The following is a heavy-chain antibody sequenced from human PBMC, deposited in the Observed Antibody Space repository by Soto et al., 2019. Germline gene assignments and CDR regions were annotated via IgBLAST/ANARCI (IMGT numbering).Heavy chain of an antibody. D-gene: IGHD2-15*01. CDR3: VLGYCSGGSCAFDY. V-gene: IGHV3-30*03. CDR2: VSHDGRNT. CDR1: GLTFSDYA. Sequence: GGSLRLSCAASGLTFSDYAMHWVRQAPGKGLEWVAVVSHDGRNTHYADSVKGRLTISRDNSKNTLYLQMNSLRAEDTAAYYCVLGYCSGGSCAFDYWGQGTLVTVSS. J-gene: IGHJ4*02.